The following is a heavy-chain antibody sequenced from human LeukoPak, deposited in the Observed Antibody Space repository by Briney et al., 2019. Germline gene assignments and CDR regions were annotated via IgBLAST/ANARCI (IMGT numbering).Heavy chain of an antibody. J-gene: IGHJ5*02. Sequence: GGSLRLSCAASGFTFSNYWMHWVRQAPGKGLVWVSRINSDGINTSNADSVKSRFTISRDNAKNTLNLQMNSLRAEDTAVYYCARDLGQYYDTSDNWFDPWGQGTLVTVSS. CDR2: INSDGINT. D-gene: IGHD3-22*01. V-gene: IGHV3-74*01. CDR1: GFTFSNYW. CDR3: ARDLGQYYDTSDNWFDP.